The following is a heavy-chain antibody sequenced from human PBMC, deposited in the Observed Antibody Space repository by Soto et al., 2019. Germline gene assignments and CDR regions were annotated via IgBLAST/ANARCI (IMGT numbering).Heavy chain of an antibody. V-gene: IGHV3-74*01. Sequence: EVQVVESGGGLVQPGGSLRLSCAASGFTFSNYWMQWVRQAPGKGLVWVSRINSDGSSTSYADSVKGRFTISKENAKNSLYLQMNSMRAEDTAVYYYARAVRSGSYPYYYYGMDVWGQGTTVTVSS. CDR3: ARAVRSGSYPYYYYGMDV. D-gene: IGHD3-10*01. J-gene: IGHJ6*02. CDR2: INSDGSST. CDR1: GFTFSNYW.